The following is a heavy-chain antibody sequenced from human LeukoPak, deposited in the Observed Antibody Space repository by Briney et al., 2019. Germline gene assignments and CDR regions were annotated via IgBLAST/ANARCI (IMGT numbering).Heavy chain of an antibody. V-gene: IGHV3-9*01. J-gene: IGHJ4*02. D-gene: IGHD6-19*01. CDR1: GFTNDDYA. CDR3: AKDTGYSSGFDY. Sequence: PGRSLRLSCAASGFTNDDYAMHLVRQAAGKGLEWVSSMSWNSGSIGYADSVKGRFTISRDNAKNSLYLQMNRLRAEDTALYYCAKDTGYSSGFDYWGQGTLVNVSS. CDR2: MSWNSGSI.